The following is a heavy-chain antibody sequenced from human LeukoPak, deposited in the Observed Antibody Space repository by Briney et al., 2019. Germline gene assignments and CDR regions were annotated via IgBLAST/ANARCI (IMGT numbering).Heavy chain of an antibody. D-gene: IGHD1-26*01. CDR1: GFTFSSYW. V-gene: IGHV3-74*01. CDR3: ARDGSIIAFVM. Sequence: GGSLRLSCAAAGFTFSSYWMHWVRQVPGKGLVWVSRINSDGSSTSYADSVKGRFPISRDNTNNTLCRQMNSLRAEDTTVYYCARDGSIIAFVMWGQATMVTVSS. CDR2: INSDGSST. J-gene: IGHJ3*02.